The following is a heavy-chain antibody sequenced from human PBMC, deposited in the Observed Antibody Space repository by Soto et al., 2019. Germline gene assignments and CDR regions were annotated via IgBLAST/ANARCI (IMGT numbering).Heavy chain of an antibody. J-gene: IGHJ5*02. CDR2: INHSGST. CDR3: ARVVGYSYGYGRRYNWFDP. D-gene: IGHD5-18*01. CDR1: GGSISSSNW. V-gene: IGHV4-4*02. Sequence: PSETLSLTCAFSGGSISSSNWWIWVRQPPGKGLEWIGEINHSGSTNYNPSLKSRVTISVDTSKNQFSLKLSSVTAADTAVYYCARVVGYSYGYGRRYNWFDPWGQGTLVTVSS.